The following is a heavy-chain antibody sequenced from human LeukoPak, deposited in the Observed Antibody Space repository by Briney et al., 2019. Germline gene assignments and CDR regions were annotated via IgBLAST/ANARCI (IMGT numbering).Heavy chain of an antibody. V-gene: IGHV3-21*01. CDR1: GFTFNRYN. Sequence: GGSLILSCAASGFTFNRYNMNWVRRAPGKGLEWVSSISTSSSYIYYADSVRGRFTISRDNAKNSLYLQMNSLRAEDTAVYYCARGTMFPYYFDYWGQGTLVTVSS. J-gene: IGHJ4*02. CDR2: ISTSSSYI. D-gene: IGHD3-10*02. CDR3: ARGTMFPYYFDY.